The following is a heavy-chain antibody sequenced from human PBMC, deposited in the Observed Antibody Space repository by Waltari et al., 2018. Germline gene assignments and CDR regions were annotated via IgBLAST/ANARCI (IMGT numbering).Heavy chain of an antibody. V-gene: IGHV4-61*02. CDR1: GGSISSGSYY. J-gene: IGHJ6*03. D-gene: IGHD4-4*01. CDR2: IYTSGST. Sequence: QVQLQESGPGLVKPSQTLSLTCTVSGGSISSGSYYWSWIRQPAGTGLEWIGRIYTSGSTNYNPSLKSRVTISVDTSKNQFSLKLSSVTAADTAVYYCATDLLPMTTVTTRRRAAYYYYMDVWGKGTTVTVSS. CDR3: ATDLLPMTTVTTRRRAAYYYYMDV.